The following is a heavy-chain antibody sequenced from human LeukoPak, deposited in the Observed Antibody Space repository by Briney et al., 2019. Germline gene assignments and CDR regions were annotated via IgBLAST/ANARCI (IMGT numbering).Heavy chain of an antibody. CDR3: ARSYNWNDSQGLDY. CDR1: GFTFSSYG. D-gene: IGHD1-20*01. CDR2: IWYDGSNK. J-gene: IGHJ4*02. V-gene: IGHV3-33*01. Sequence: GGSLRLSCAASGFTFSSYGMHWVRQAPGKGLEWVAVIWYDGSNKYYADSVKGRFTISRGNSKNTLYLQMNSLRAEDTAVYYCARSYNWNDSQGLDYWGQGTLVTVSS.